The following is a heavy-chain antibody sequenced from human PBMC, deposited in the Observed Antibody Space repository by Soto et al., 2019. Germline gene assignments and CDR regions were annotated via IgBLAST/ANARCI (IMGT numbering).Heavy chain of an antibody. CDR3: ARGGGGGLFDP. V-gene: IGHV3-11*06. CDR2: ISPRSTFR. CDR1: GFSISDSY. J-gene: IGHJ5*02. D-gene: IGHD2-21*01. Sequence: GGSLRLSCATSGFSISDSYMSWIRQAPGKGLEWISYISPRSTFRDYADSLKGRFTISRDSVKNSVYLQMNNLAADDTGVYYCARGGGGGLFDPWGQGSLVTVSS.